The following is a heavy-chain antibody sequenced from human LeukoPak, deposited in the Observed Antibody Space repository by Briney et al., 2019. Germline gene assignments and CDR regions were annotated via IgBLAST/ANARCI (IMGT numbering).Heavy chain of an antibody. J-gene: IGHJ4*02. V-gene: IGHV4-4*09. D-gene: IGHD4-23*01. CDR3: ARLRDGGNYYYFDY. CDR2: IYTNGST. Sequence: SETLSLTCTVSGGSISSYYWSWIRQPPGKGLEWIGYIYTNGSTNYNPSLKSRVTISVDTSKNQFSLKLSSVTAADTAVYYCARLRDGGNYYYFDYWGQGTLVTVSS. CDR1: GGSISSYY.